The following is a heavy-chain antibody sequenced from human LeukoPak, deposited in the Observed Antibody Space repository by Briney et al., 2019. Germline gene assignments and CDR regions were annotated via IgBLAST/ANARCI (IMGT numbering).Heavy chain of an antibody. J-gene: IGHJ4*02. D-gene: IGHD6-13*01. Sequence: SQTLSLTCAISGDSFSTNSAGWNWIRQSPSRGLEWLGRTYYKSKWINDYAVSVKSRITVNPDTSKNHFSLQLNSVTPEDTAVYYCARGSRYSFAYWGQGTPVTVSS. V-gene: IGHV6-1*01. CDR1: GDSFSTNSAG. CDR3: ARGSRYSFAY. CDR2: TYYKSKWIN.